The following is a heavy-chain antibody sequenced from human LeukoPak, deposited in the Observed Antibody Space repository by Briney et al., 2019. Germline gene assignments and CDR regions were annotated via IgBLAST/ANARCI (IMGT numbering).Heavy chain of an antibody. Sequence: GGSLRLSCAASGFTFSTYVINWVRQAPGKGLEWVSAISGGGDSTYYADSVKGRFTISRDNSKNILYLQMNSLRVEDTAVYYCAKDLSSGWGQGTLVTVSS. V-gene: IGHV3-23*01. CDR3: AKDLSSG. J-gene: IGHJ4*02. CDR1: GFTFSTYV. CDR2: ISGGGDST. D-gene: IGHD6-19*01.